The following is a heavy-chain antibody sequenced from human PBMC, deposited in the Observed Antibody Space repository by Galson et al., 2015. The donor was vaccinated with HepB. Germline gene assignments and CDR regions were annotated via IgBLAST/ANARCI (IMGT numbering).Heavy chain of an antibody. Sequence: SLRLSCAASGFTFSTNVMHWVRQAPGKGLEWVAVISYDGNTQYYADSVKGRFTLSRDNSKNTLSLQMNSLKPEDTAIYYCVKDYSSGWDLGHWGQGTLVTVSS. CDR2: ISYDGNTQ. J-gene: IGHJ5*02. CDR1: GFTFSTNV. CDR3: VKDYSSGWDLGH. D-gene: IGHD6-19*01. V-gene: IGHV3-30*18.